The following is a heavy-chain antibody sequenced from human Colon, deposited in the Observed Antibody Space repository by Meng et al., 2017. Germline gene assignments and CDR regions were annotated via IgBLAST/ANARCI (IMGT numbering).Heavy chain of an antibody. CDR2: IYYSGST. Sequence: GPRRGPGPGLGRPSETLSLTCTVSGGSVSSGSYYWSWIRQPPGKGLEWIGYIYYSGSTNYNPSLKSRVTISVDTSKNQFSLKLSSVTAADTAVYYCARGASDYDFDYWGQGTLVTVSS. CDR1: GGSVSSGSYY. J-gene: IGHJ4*02. CDR3: ARGASDYDFDY. V-gene: IGHV4-61*01. D-gene: IGHD3-22*01.